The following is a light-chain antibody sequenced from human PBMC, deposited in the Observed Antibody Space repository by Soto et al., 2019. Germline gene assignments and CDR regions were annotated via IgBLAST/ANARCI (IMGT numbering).Light chain of an antibody. Sequence: SYELTQPSSVSVSPGQTASITCSGDKLGDKYACWYQQKPGQSPVLVIYQDNKRPSGIPERFSGSNSGNTATLTISGTQAMDEADYYCQAWDSSTAYWVFGGGTKLTVL. CDR2: QDN. CDR1: KLGDKY. V-gene: IGLV3-1*01. CDR3: QAWDSSTAYWV. J-gene: IGLJ3*02.